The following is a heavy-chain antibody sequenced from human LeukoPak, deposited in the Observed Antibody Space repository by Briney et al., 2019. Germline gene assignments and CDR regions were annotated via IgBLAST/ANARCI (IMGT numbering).Heavy chain of an antibody. CDR3: ARTRSYSFGY. Sequence: PGGSLRLSCAASGFTVSSSYMSWVRQAPGKGLEWVSIIYSGGSTYYADSVKGRFTISRDNSKNTLSLQINSLRAEDTAVYYCARTRSYSFGYWGRGTLVTVSS. D-gene: IGHD3-22*01. CDR1: GFTVSSSY. J-gene: IGHJ4*02. V-gene: IGHV3-66*01. CDR2: IYSGGST.